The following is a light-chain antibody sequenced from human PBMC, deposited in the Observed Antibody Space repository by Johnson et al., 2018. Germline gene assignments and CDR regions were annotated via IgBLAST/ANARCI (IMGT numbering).Light chain of an antibody. CDR3: GTWDSSLSAGNV. Sequence: QSVLTQPPSVSAAPGQKVTISCSGSSSNIGNNYVSWYQQLPGTARKLLIYENNKRPSGIPDRFSGSKSGTSATPGITGLQTGDEADYYCGTWDSSLSAGNVFGTGTKVTVL. V-gene: IGLV1-51*02. J-gene: IGLJ1*01. CDR2: ENN. CDR1: SSNIGNNY.